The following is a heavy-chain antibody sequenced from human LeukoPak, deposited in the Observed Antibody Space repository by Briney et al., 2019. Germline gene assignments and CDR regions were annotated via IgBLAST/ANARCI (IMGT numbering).Heavy chain of an antibody. CDR1: GFTFSSYA. Sequence: GGSLRLSCAASGFTFSSYAMSWVRQAPGKGLEWVSANSGSGGSTYYADSVKGRFTISRDNSKNTLYLQMNSLRAEDTAVYYCAKVWIYDFWSGYYPDYWGQGTLVTVSS. CDR3: AKVWIYDFWSGYYPDY. J-gene: IGHJ4*02. D-gene: IGHD3-3*01. V-gene: IGHV3-23*01. CDR2: NSGSGGST.